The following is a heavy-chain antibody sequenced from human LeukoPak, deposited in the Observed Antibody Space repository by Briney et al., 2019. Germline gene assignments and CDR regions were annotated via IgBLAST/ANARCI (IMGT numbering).Heavy chain of an antibody. J-gene: IGHJ4*02. CDR1: GGTFSSYA. V-gene: IGHV1-69*13. D-gene: IGHD1-26*01. CDR3: ARAAYSGSYHSDY. Sequence: ASVKVSCKASGGTFSSYAISWVRQAPGQGLEWMGGIIPIFGTANYAQKFQGRVTITADESTSTAYMELSSLRSEDTAVYYCARAAYSGSYHSDYWGQGTLVTVSS. CDR2: IIPIFGTA.